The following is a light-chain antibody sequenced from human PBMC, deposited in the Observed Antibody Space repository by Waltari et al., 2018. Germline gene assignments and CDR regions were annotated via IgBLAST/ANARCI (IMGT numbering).Light chain of an antibody. CDR2: WAS. J-gene: IGKJ1*01. CDR1: QILLYNANDKNY. Sequence: DIVMTQSPDSLAVSLGESVTINCKSIQILLYNANDKNYSAWYQQKPGQPPKLLFYWASTRHSGVPDRFSGSGSATDFTLTISGLQAEDVAVYYCQQYYSRRTFGQGTRVEIK. CDR3: QQYYSRRT. V-gene: IGKV4-1*01.